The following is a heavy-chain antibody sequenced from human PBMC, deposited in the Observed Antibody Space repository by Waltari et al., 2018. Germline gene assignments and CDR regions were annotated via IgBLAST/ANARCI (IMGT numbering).Heavy chain of an antibody. CDR3: ASTGYCTNGVGFDDY. Sequence: QVQLVQSGAAVTKPGSSVKVSCKASGGTFSSYAISWVRRAPGQGLEWMGGIIPICGTANYAQKVQGRGTITADESTSTAYMGLSSLRAVETAVYYCASTGYCTNGVGFDDYWGQGTLVTVSS. CDR2: IIPICGTA. V-gene: IGHV1-69*01. D-gene: IGHD2-8*01. J-gene: IGHJ4*02. CDR1: GGTFSSYA.